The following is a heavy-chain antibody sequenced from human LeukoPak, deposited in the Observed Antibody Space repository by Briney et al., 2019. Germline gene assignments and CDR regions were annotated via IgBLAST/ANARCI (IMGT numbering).Heavy chain of an antibody. J-gene: IGHJ3*02. CDR1: GGSISSYY. Sequence: SETLSLTCTVSGGSISSYYWSWIWQPPGKGLEWIGYIYYSGSTNYNPSLKSRVTISVDTSKNQFSLKLSSVTAADTAVYYCASGSPQNYYDSSGYPYAFDIWGQGTMVTVSS. V-gene: IGHV4-59*01. D-gene: IGHD3-22*01. CDR2: IYYSGST. CDR3: ASGSPQNYYDSSGYPYAFDI.